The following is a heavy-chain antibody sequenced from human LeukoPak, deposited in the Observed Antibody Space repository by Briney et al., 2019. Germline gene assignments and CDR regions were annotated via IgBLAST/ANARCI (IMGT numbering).Heavy chain of an antibody. D-gene: IGHD4-17*01. CDR2: INHSGST. J-gene: IGHJ4*02. Sequence: SETLSLTCAVYGGSFSGYYWSWIRQPPGKGLEGIGEINHSGSTNYNPSLKSRVTISVDTSKNQFPLKLSSVTAADTAVNYCAREGPTVTRIIDYWGQGTLVTVSS. CDR1: GGSFSGYY. CDR3: AREGPTVTRIIDY. V-gene: IGHV4-34*01.